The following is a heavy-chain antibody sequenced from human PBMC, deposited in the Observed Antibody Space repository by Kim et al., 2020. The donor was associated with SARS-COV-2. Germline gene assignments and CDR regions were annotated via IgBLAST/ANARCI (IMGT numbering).Heavy chain of an antibody. J-gene: IGHJ4*02. D-gene: IGHD4-17*01. Sequence: TKYGQKVQGRVMMTTDTSTNTGYMELWSLRSDDTAMYYCARGAYGDVSFDYWGQGTLVTVSS. CDR3: ARGAYGDVSFDY. V-gene: IGHV1-18*01. CDR2: T.